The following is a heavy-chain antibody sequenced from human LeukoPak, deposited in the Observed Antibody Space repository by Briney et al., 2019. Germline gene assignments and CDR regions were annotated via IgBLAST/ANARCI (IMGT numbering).Heavy chain of an antibody. CDR1: GFTFSSYG. CDR2: IWYDGTNK. CDR3: VTTSSDPQDSSGYLGY. J-gene: IGHJ4*02. D-gene: IGHD3-22*01. Sequence: EGSLRLSCAASGFTFSSYGTHWVRQAPGKGLEWMALIWYDGTNKYYADSVKGRFTISRDNSKNTLYLQMNSLSAEDTAVYYCVTTSSDPQDSSGYLGYWGQGTLVTVSS. V-gene: IGHV3-33*01.